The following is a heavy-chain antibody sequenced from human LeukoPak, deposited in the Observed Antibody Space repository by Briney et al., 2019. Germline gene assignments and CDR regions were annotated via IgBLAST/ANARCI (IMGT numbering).Heavy chain of an antibody. V-gene: IGHV3-30*03. CDR1: GFTFSSYG. J-gene: IGHJ4*02. D-gene: IGHD3-10*01. CDR2: ISYDGSNK. CDR3: ARDLSYSLEY. Sequence: PGGSLRLSCAASGFTFSSYGMHWVRQAPGKGLEWVAVISYDGSNKYYADSVKGRFTISRDNSKNTLYLQMNSLRAEDTAVYYCARDLSYSLEYWGQGTLVTVSS.